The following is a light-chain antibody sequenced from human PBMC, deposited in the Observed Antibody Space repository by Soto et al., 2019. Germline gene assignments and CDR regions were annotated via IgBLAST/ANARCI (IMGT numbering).Light chain of an antibody. J-gene: IGKJ4*01. CDR3: QQYGSSPLT. Sequence: EIVLTQSPGTLSLSPGERATLSCRASQSVSSSYLAWYQQKPGQAPRLLIYGASSRATGIPDRFSGSGSGTDFPLTISRLEPEDFAVYYCQQYGSSPLTFGGGTKVESK. V-gene: IGKV3-20*01. CDR1: QSVSSSY. CDR2: GAS.